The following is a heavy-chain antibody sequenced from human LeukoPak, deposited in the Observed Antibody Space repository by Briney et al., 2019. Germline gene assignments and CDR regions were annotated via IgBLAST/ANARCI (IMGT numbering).Heavy chain of an antibody. CDR2: IRSKAYGGTT. J-gene: IGHJ6*03. CDR1: GFTFVDYA. V-gene: IGHV3-49*04. Sequence: GGSLRLSCTASGFTFVDYAMSWVRQAPGKGLEWVGFIRSKAYGGTTEYAASVKGRFTISRDDSKSIAYLQMNSLKTEDTAVYYCWGNYYYYMDVWGKGTTVTVPS. CDR3: WGNYYYYMDV. D-gene: IGHD7-27*01.